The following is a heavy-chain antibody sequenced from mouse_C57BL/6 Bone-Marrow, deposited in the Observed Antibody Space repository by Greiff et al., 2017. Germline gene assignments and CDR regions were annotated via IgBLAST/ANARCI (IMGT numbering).Heavy chain of an antibody. CDR3: ATITTPFDY. Sequence: EVQGVESGGGLVKPGGSLKLSCAASGFTFSSYAMSWVHQTPEKRLEWVATISDGGSYTYYPDNVKGRFTISRDNAKNNLYLQMSHLKSEDTAMYYCATITTPFDYWGQGTTLTVSS. CDR1: GFTFSSYA. D-gene: IGHD1-2*01. J-gene: IGHJ2*01. V-gene: IGHV5-4*01. CDR2: ISDGGSYT.